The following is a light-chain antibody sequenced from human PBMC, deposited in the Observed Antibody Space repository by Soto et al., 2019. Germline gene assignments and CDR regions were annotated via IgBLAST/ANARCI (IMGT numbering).Light chain of an antibody. Sequence: AIRMTQSPSSLSASTGDRVTVTCRASQSVGSYLAWYQQKPGAAPKLLIYAASTLHIGVPSRFTGGGYGTDFTLTISCLQSEDFATYYRQHYYNYPYSFGQGTKVDIK. J-gene: IGKJ2*01. V-gene: IGKV1-8*01. CDR1: QSVGSY. CDR3: QHYYNYPYS. CDR2: AAS.